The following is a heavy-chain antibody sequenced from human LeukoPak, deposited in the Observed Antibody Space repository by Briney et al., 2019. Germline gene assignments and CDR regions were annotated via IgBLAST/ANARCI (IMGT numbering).Heavy chain of an antibody. CDR1: GYTFTGYY. Sequence: RGASVKVSCKASGYTFTGYYMHWVRQAPGQGLEWMGWINPNSGGTNYAQKFQGRVTMTRDTSISTAYMELSRLRSDDTAVYYCARASFRVKWCDPWGQGTLVTVSS. J-gene: IGHJ5*02. D-gene: IGHD3-16*01. CDR3: ARASFRVKWCDP. CDR2: INPNSGGT. V-gene: IGHV1-2*02.